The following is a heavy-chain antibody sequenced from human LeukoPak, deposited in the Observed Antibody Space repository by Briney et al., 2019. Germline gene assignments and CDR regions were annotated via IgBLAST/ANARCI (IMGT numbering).Heavy chain of an antibody. V-gene: IGHV5-51*01. CDR3: ARRLQTGAFDI. CDR1: GHSFTSYW. D-gene: IGHD5-24*01. J-gene: IGHJ3*02. CDR2: IYPGDSDT. Sequence: GASLQISCRGSGHSFTSYWIGWARPLPGKGLEWMGIIYPGDSDTRYSPSFQGQVTISADKSISTAYLQWSSLKASDTAMYYCARRLQTGAFDIWGQGTMVTVSS.